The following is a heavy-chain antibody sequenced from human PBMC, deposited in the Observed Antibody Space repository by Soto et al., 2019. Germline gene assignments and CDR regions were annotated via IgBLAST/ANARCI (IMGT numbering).Heavy chain of an antibody. CDR1: GGSFSGYY. CDR3: ARSPRRGTVVTPDYYYYGMDV. J-gene: IGHJ6*02. Sequence: PSETLSLTCAVYGGSFSGYYWSWIRQPPGKGLEWIGEINHSGSTNYNPSLKSRVTISVDTSKNQFSLKLSSVTAADTAVYYCARSPRRGTVVTPDYYYYGMDVWGQGTTVTVSS. D-gene: IGHD2-15*01. V-gene: IGHV4-34*01. CDR2: INHSGST.